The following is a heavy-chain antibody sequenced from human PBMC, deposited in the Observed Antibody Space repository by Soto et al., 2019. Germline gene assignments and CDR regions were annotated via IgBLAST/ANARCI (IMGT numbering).Heavy chain of an antibody. V-gene: IGHV3-33*01. CDR1: GFTFSSYG. D-gene: IGHD6-6*01. Sequence: PGGSLRLSCAASGFTFSSYGMHWVRQAPGKGLEWVAVIWYDGSNKYYADSVKGRFTISRDNSKNTLYLQMNSLRAEDTAVYYCARDLSPLYSSSPTYYFDYWGQGTLVTVS. CDR3: ARDLSPLYSSSPTYYFDY. CDR2: IWYDGSNK. J-gene: IGHJ4*02.